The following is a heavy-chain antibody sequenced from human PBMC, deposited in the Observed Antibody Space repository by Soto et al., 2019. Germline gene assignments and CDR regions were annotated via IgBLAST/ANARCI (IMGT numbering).Heavy chain of an antibody. Sequence: GGSLRLSCAASGFTFDDYTMHWVRQAPGKGLEWVSLISWDGGSTYYADSVKGRFTISRDNSKNSLYLQMNSLRTEDTALYYCAILESSDYFDYWGQGTLVTVSS. D-gene: IGHD3-3*01. CDR3: AILESSDYFDY. CDR1: GFTFDDYT. V-gene: IGHV3-43*01. CDR2: ISWDGGST. J-gene: IGHJ4*02.